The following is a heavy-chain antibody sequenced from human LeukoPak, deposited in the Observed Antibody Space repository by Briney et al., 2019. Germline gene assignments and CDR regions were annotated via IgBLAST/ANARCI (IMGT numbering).Heavy chain of an antibody. CDR1: GGSISSYY. CDR3: ARSGVSSDFDY. J-gene: IGHJ4*02. V-gene: IGHV4-59*12. Sequence: SETLSLTCTVSGGSISSYYWIWIRQPSGKGLEWIGYIYYSGSTNYNPSLKSRVTISVDTSKNQFSLKLSSVTAADTAVYYCARSGVSSDFDYWGQGTLVTVSS. CDR2: IYYSGST. D-gene: IGHD2/OR15-2a*01.